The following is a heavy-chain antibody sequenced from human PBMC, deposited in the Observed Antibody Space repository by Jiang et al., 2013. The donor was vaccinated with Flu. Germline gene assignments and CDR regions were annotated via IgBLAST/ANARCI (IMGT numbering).Heavy chain of an antibody. CDR3: ARRVALYYDILTGYAN. V-gene: IGHV4-39*01. CDR1: GSISSSSYY. D-gene: IGHD3-9*01. J-gene: IGHJ4*02. CDR2: IYYSGST. Sequence: GSISSSSYYWGWIRQPPGKGLEWIGSIYYSGSTYYNPSLKSRVTISVDTSKNQFSLKLSSVTAADTAVYYCARRVALYYDILTGYANWGQGTLVTVSS.